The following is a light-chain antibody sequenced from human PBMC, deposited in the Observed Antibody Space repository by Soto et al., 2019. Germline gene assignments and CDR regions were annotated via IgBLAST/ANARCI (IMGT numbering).Light chain of an antibody. J-gene: IGLJ2*01. Sequence: QSALTQPASVSGSPGQSITISCTGTSSDVGGYNYVSWYQQHPGKAPKLIIYEVAHRPSGVSDRFSGSKSGNTASLTISGLQADDEADYYCSSYTNIDTLVFGGGTKLTVL. CDR2: EVA. V-gene: IGLV2-14*01. CDR1: SSDVGGYNY. CDR3: SSYTNIDTLV.